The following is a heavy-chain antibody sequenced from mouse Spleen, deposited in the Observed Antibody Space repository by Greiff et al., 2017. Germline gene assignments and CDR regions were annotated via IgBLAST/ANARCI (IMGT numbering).Heavy chain of an antibody. CDR1: GFTFSSYG. J-gene: IGHJ2*01. V-gene: IGHV5-9-2*01. Sequence: DVMLVESGGGLVKPGGSLKLSCAASGFTFSSYGMSWVRQTPEKRLEWVATISGGGSYTYYPDSVKGRFTISRDNAKNNLYLQMSSLRSEDTALYYCARPRTGTYFDYWGQGTTLTVSS. D-gene: IGHD4-1*01. CDR3: ARPRTGTYFDY. CDR2: ISGGGSYT.